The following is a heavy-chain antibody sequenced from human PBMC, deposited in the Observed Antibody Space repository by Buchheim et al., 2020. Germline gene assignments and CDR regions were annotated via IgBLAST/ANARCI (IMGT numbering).Heavy chain of an antibody. J-gene: IGHJ4*02. CDR1: GFTFSDYW. Sequence: EVHLLESGGGLVQPGGSLRLSCSASGFTFSDYWMHWVRQGPGKGLMWVSRLNYDGTTTNYADSVKGRFIMSRDNAKNTLYLQLDSLRPDDTAVYYCARGPRNHHYDKSGLYHIDNWGQGTL. D-gene: IGHD3-22*01. CDR3: ARGPRNHHYDKSGLYHIDN. CDR2: LNYDGTTT. V-gene: IGHV3-74*01.